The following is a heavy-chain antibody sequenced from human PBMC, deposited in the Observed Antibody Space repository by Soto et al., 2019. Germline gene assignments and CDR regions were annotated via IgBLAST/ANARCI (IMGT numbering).Heavy chain of an antibody. Sequence: QEQLVESGGGVVQPGTSLRLSYTASGFSFSTYAMYWVRQAPGKGLEWVAIISYDGSNAQYADSVKGRFTVARDNSKNTLYLQMHSLTAEDTAVYYCARDGGGFGELLLNSYDAFDLWGQGKLVTVSS. CDR3: ARDGGGFGELLLNSYDAFDL. V-gene: IGHV3-30*04. CDR1: GFSFSTYA. D-gene: IGHD3-10*01. CDR2: ISYDGSNA. J-gene: IGHJ3*01.